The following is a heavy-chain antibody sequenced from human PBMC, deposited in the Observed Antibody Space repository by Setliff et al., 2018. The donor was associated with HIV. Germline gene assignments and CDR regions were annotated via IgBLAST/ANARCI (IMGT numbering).Heavy chain of an antibody. D-gene: IGHD1-26*01. CDR2: INHSGST. CDR1: GGSFTDYY. V-gene: IGHV4-34*01. Sequence: SETLSLTCAVFGGSFTDYYWIWIRRPPGKGLEWIGEINHSGSTHYNPSLKSRFIISVDTSKNQFSLKVNSMTAADTAVYYCARGARLLAAYSDRWDYFYMAVWGKGTTVTVSS. J-gene: IGHJ6*03. CDR3: ARGARLLAAYSDRWDYFYMAV.